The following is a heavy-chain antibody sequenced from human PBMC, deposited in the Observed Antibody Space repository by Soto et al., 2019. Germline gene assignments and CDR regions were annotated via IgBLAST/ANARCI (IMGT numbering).Heavy chain of an antibody. D-gene: IGHD3-3*01. Sequence: ASVKVSCKASGYTFTSYYMHWVRQAPGQGLEWMGIINPSGGSTSYAQKFQGRVTMTRDTSTSTVYMELSSLRSEDTAVHYCARCPAHTIFGVVISYYFDYWGQGTLVTVSS. CDR3: ARCPAHTIFGVVISYYFDY. V-gene: IGHV1-46*01. CDR1: GYTFTSYY. J-gene: IGHJ4*02. CDR2: INPSGGST.